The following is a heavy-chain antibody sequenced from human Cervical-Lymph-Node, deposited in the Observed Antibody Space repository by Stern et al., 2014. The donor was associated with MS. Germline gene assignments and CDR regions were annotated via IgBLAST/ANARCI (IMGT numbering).Heavy chain of an antibody. J-gene: IGHJ4*02. CDR2: IYPYEADT. Sequence: EVQLAESGAEVKQPGESPKISCKLSGYSFTIYYIAWVRQMPGKGLEWMGVIYPYEADTAYSPSFQGQVTISADKSSTTAFLQWSSLRASDTAMYYCARHVQGFDYWGQGTLVTVSS. CDR3: ARHVQGFDY. CDR1: GYSFTIYY. V-gene: IGHV5-51*01.